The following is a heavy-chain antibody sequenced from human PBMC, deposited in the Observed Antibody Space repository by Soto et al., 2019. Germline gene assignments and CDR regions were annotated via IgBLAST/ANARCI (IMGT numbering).Heavy chain of an antibody. J-gene: IGHJ3*02. CDR3: AKSGCSGGSCYPHDAFDI. V-gene: IGHV3-23*01. CDR1: GFTFSSYA. CDR2: ISGSGGST. D-gene: IGHD2-15*01. Sequence: GGSLRLSCAASGFTFSSYAMSWVRQAPGKGLEWVSAISGSGGSTYYADSVKGRFTISRDNSKNTLYLQMNSLRAEDTAVYYCAKSGCSGGSCYPHDAFDIWGKGTMVTVSS.